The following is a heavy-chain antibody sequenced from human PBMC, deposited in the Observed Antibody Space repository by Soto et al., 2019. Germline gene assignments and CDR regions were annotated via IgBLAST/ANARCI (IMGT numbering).Heavy chain of an antibody. Sequence: QVQLVQSGPEVKKPGSSVKVSCKASGDTFNSYVITWVRQAPGQGLEWLGGIITAFGTTSYAQNFQDRLTITADEAATTDHMELSSLTSAGTGMYYCTRSYGYTFGGSLDNWGQGTLVTVSS. D-gene: IGHD5-18*01. CDR2: IITAFGTT. V-gene: IGHV1-69*01. CDR3: TRSYGYTFGGSLDN. CDR1: GDTFNSYV. J-gene: IGHJ4*02.